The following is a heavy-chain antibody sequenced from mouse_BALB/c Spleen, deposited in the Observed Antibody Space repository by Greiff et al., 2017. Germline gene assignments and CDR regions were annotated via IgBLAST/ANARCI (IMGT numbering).Heavy chain of an antibody. Sequence: DVKLVESGGGLVQPGGSLKLSCAASGFTFSSYTMSWVRQTPEKRLEWVAYISNGGGSTYYPDTVKGRFTISRDNPKNTLFLQMTSLRSEDTAMYYCARGAGYGNYEDYYAMDYWGQGTSVTVSS. J-gene: IGHJ4*01. D-gene: IGHD2-10*02. CDR1: GFTFSSYT. CDR2: ISNGGGST. CDR3: ARGAGYGNYEDYYAMDY. V-gene: IGHV5-12-2*01.